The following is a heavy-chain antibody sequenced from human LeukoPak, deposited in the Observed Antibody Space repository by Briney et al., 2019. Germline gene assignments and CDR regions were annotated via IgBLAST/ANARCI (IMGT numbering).Heavy chain of an antibody. V-gene: IGHV1-8*01. CDR3: ARGSNRYYGSGSYYKY. J-gene: IGHJ4*02. CDR1: GYTFTCYD. Sequence: ASVKVSCKASGYTFTCYDINWVRQATGQGFEWMGWMNPNSGNTGYAQKFQGRVTMTRNTSISTAYMELSSLRSEDTAVYYCARGSNRYYGSGSYYKYWGQGTLVTVSS. D-gene: IGHD3-10*01. CDR2: MNPNSGNT.